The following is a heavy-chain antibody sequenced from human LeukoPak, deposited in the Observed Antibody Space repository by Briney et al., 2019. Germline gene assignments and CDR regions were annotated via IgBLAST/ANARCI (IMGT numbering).Heavy chain of an antibody. Sequence: PGGSLRLSCAASGFTFTNAWMNWVRQAPGKGLEWVGRIKSKADGETIDYAAPVKGRFTFSRDDSKNMLYLQMNSLKSEDTAVYYCSTLTSRGLSDSWGQGTLVTVSS. V-gene: IGHV3-15*07. J-gene: IGHJ4*02. D-gene: IGHD1-20*01. CDR2: IKSKADGETI. CDR1: GFTFTNAW. CDR3: STLTSRGLSDS.